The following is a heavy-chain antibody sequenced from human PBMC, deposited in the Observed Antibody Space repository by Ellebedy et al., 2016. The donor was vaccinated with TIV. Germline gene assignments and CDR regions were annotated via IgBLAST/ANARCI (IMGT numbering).Heavy chain of an antibody. V-gene: IGHV3-11*01. J-gene: IGHJ5*02. Sequence: GGSLRLSCAASGFIFSDYYMSWSPQASGKGLEWISYISSSGTPIYYADSVKGRFTISRDNAKNSLDLQMNSLRADDTAVYYCARDTKFIDQRHNWFDPWGQGAQVTVSS. CDR3: ARDTKFIDQRHNWFDP. CDR2: ISSSGTPI. CDR1: GFIFSDYY. D-gene: IGHD6-25*01.